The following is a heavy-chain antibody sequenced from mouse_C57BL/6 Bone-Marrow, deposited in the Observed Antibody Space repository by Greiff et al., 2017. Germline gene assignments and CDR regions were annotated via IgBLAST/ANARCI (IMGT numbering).Heavy chain of an antibody. V-gene: IGHV1-55*01. D-gene: IGHD2-3*01. CDR3: ARWYDDHYDAMDY. CDR1: GYTFTSYW. CDR2: IYPGSGST. Sequence: QVQLQQPGAELVKPGASVKMSCKASGYTFTSYWITWVKQRPGQGLEWIGDIYPGSGSTNYNEKFKSTATLTVDTSSSTAYMQISSLTSEDSAVYDCARWYDDHYDAMDYWGQGTSVTVAS. J-gene: IGHJ4*01.